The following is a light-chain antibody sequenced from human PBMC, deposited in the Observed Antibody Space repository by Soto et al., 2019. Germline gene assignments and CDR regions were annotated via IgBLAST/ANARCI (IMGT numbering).Light chain of an antibody. CDR1: QSISSW. Sequence: DIQMTQSPSTLSASVGDRVTITCRASQSISSWLAWYQQKPGKAPKLLIYKASSLESGGPSRFSGSGSGTEFTLTISSRQPDEFATYYCQQYTSDPWTLGQGTKVELK. CDR3: QQYTSDPWT. J-gene: IGKJ1*01. V-gene: IGKV1-5*03. CDR2: KAS.